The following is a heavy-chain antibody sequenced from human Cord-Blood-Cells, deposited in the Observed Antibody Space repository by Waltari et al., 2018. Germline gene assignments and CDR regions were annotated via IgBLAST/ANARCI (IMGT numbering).Heavy chain of an antibody. V-gene: IGHV3-7*01. J-gene: IGHJ4*02. CDR1: GFTLSSYW. Sequence: EVQLVESGGGLVQPGGSLRLSCAAAGFTLSSYWISCVRQAPGTGLEWVANIKQDGSEKYYVDSVKGRFTISRDNAKNSLYLQMNSLRAEDTAVYYCARYYGGNYFDYWGQGTLVTVSS. D-gene: IGHD4-17*01. CDR3: ARYYGGNYFDY. CDR2: IKQDGSEK.